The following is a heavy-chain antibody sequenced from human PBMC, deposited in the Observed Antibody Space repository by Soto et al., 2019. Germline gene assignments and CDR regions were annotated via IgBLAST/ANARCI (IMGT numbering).Heavy chain of an antibody. D-gene: IGHD3-22*01. CDR2: FDPEDGET. CDR1: GYTLTELS. Sequence: ASVKVSCKVSGYTLTELSMHWVRQAPGKGLEWMGGFDPEDGETIYAQKFQGRVAMTEDTSTDTAYMELSSLRSEDTAVYYCATVRYYYDSSGYRSDAFDFWGQGTMVTVSS. CDR3: ATVRYYYDSSGYRSDAFDF. V-gene: IGHV1-24*01. J-gene: IGHJ3*01.